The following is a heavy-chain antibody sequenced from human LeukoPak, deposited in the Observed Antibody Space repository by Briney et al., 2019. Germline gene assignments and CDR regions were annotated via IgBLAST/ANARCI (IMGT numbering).Heavy chain of an antibody. CDR3: AKDLRGYSYGHVNRAYYFDY. Sequence: PGGTLRLSCAASGFTFSSYAMSWVRQAPGKGLEWVSAISGSGGSTYYADSVKGRFTISRDNSKNTLYLQMNSLRAEDTAVYYCAKDLRGYSYGHVNRAYYFDYWGQGTLVTVSS. D-gene: IGHD5-18*01. CDR2: ISGSGGST. V-gene: IGHV3-23*01. CDR1: GFTFSSYA. J-gene: IGHJ4*02.